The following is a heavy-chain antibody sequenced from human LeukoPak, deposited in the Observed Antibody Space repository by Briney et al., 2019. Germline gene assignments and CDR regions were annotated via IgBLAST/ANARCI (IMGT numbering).Heavy chain of an antibody. CDR2: INHSGST. V-gene: IGHV4-34*01. CDR3: ARISAYRITIFGVVLSSNWFDP. J-gene: IGHJ5*02. D-gene: IGHD3-3*01. CDR1: GGSFSGYY. Sequence: SETLSLTCAVYGGSFSGYYWSRIRQPPGKGLEWIGEINHSGSTNYNPSLKSRVTISVDTSKNQFSLKLSSVTAADTAVYYCARISAYRITIFGVVLSSNWFDPWGQGTLVTVSS.